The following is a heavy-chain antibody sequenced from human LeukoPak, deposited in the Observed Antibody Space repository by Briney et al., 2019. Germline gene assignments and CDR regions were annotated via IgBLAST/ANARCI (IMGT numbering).Heavy chain of an antibody. CDR3: ARHRISSSRYPMGFQH. J-gene: IGHJ1*01. V-gene: IGHV1-18*01. CDR1: GYTFTSYG. D-gene: IGHD6-13*01. CDR2: ISAYNGNT. Sequence: ASVKVSCMASGYTFTSYGISWVRQAPGQGLEWMGWISAYNGNTNYAQKLQGRVTMTTDTSTSTAYMELRSLRSDDTAVYYCARHRISSSRYPMGFQHWSQGTLVTVSS.